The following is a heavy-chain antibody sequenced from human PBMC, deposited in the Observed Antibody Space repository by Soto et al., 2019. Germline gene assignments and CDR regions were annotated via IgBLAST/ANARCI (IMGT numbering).Heavy chain of an antibody. CDR1: GGSFISYA. CDR3: AERDSSGSYYGMDV. J-gene: IGHJ6*02. D-gene: IGHD3-22*01. Sequence: SVKVSCTASGGSFISYAIIWVRQAPGQGLEWMGGIIPIFGTANYAQKFQCRVTITADESTSTAYMELSSLRSEDTAVYYCAERDSSGSYYGMDVWGQGTTVTVSS. V-gene: IGHV1-69*13. CDR2: IIPIFGTA.